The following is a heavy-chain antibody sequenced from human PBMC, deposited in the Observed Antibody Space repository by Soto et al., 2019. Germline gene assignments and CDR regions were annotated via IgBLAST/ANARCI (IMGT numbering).Heavy chain of an antibody. Sequence: QVQLVQSGAEVKKPGASVKVSCKASGYTFTSYGISWVRQAPGQGLEWMGWISAYSGNTNYAQNLQSRVTMTTDTSTSTAYMELRSLRSDDTAVYYCARQYDILTGYYLEVGYWGQGTLVTVSS. D-gene: IGHD3-9*01. J-gene: IGHJ4*02. V-gene: IGHV1-18*01. CDR2: ISAYSGNT. CDR3: ARQYDILTGYYLEVGY. CDR1: GYTFTSYG.